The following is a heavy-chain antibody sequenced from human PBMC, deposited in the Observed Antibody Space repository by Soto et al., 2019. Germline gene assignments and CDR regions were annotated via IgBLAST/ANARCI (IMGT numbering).Heavy chain of an antibody. CDR1: GGTFSSYA. V-gene: IGHV1-69*01. J-gene: IGHJ4*02. CDR3: ARGPPPITMIVVVNLFDY. D-gene: IGHD3-22*01. Sequence: QVQLVQSGAEVKKPGSSVKVSCKASGGTFSSYAISWVRQAPGQGLEWMGGIIPIFGTANYAQQFQGRVTITADEDTGTAYMELSSLRSEDTAVYYCARGPPPITMIVVVNLFDYWGEGTLVTVSS. CDR2: IIPIFGTA.